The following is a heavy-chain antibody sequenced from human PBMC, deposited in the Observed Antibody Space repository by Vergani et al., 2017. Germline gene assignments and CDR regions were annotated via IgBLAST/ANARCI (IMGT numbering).Heavy chain of an antibody. CDR1: GYTFTSYA. CDR2: INPSGGST. CDR3: ARGGYCSGGSCYPHDYYYYMDV. V-gene: IGHV1-46*03. D-gene: IGHD2-15*01. Sequence: QVQLVQSGAEVKKPGASVKVSCKASGYTFTSYAMHWVRQAPGQRLEWMGIINPSGGSTSYAQKFQGRVTMTRDTSTSTVYMELSSLRSEDTAVYYCARGGYCSGGSCYPHDYYYYMDVWGKGTTVTVSS. J-gene: IGHJ6*03.